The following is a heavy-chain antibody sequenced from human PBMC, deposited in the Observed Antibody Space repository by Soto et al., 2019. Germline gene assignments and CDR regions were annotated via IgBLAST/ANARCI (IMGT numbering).Heavy chain of an antibody. V-gene: IGHV4-34*01. D-gene: IGHD3-22*01. J-gene: IGHJ4*02. CDR3: ASQHYYDSSGYYVGY. Sequence: TSETLSLTCAVYGGSFSGYYWSWIRQPPGKGLEWIGYIYHSGSTYYNPSLKSRVTISVDRSKNQFSLKLSSVTAADTAVYYCASQHYYDSSGYYVGYWGQGTLVTVSS. CDR1: GGSFSGYY. CDR2: IYHSGST.